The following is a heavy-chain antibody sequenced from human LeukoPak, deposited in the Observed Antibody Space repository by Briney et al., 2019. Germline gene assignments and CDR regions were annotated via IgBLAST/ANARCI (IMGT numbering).Heavy chain of an antibody. Sequence: KTSETLSLTCTVSGGSISSYYWSWIRQPPGKGLEWIGYIYYSGSTNYNPSLKSRVTISVDTSKNQFSLKLSSVTAADTAVYYCARGIVATSTNYYYYYGMDVWGQGTTVTVSS. CDR1: GGSISSYY. V-gene: IGHV4-59*01. CDR2: IYYSGST. D-gene: IGHD5-12*01. J-gene: IGHJ6*02. CDR3: ARGIVATSTNYYYYYGMDV.